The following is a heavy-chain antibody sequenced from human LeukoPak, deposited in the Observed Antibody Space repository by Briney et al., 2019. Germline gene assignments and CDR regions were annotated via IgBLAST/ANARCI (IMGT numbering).Heavy chain of an antibody. CDR3: ARAWTYSSGWYYFDY. Sequence: SETLSLTCAVHGGSFSGYYWSWIRQPPGRGLEWIGEINHSGSTNYNPSLKSRVTISVDMSKNQFSLELSSVTAADTAVYYCARAWTYSSGWYYFDYWGQGTLVTVSS. CDR2: INHSGST. J-gene: IGHJ4*02. CDR1: GGSFSGYY. V-gene: IGHV4-34*01. D-gene: IGHD6-19*01.